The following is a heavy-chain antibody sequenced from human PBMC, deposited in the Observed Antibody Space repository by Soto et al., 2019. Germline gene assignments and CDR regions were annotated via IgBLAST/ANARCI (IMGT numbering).Heavy chain of an antibody. CDR1: GFTFSSYD. Sequence: EVQLVESGGGLVQPGGSLRLSCPASGFTFSSYDMHWVRQAPGKGLEWVSAIGTAADTYYPGSVKGRFSISRENAKNTLYLTMNSLRAGDTAVYYWAGDDQLDYYGMDVWVQGTTVTVSS. J-gene: IGHJ6*02. V-gene: IGHV3-13*04. CDR2: IGTAADT. D-gene: IGHD2-2*01. CDR3: AGDDQLDYYGMDV.